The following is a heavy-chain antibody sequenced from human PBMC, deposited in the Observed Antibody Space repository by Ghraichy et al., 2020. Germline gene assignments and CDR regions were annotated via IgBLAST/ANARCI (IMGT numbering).Heavy chain of an antibody. J-gene: IGHJ4*02. V-gene: IGHV4-59*01. D-gene: IGHD1-14*01. CDR1: GGSISSYY. CDR2: IYYSGST. CDR3: ASLTPREGGYFDY. Sequence: SETLSLTCTVSGGSISSYYWSWIRQPPGKGLEWIGYIYYSGSTNYNPSLKSRVTISVDTSKNQFSLKLSSVTAADTAVYYCASLTPREGGYFDYWGQGTLVTVSS.